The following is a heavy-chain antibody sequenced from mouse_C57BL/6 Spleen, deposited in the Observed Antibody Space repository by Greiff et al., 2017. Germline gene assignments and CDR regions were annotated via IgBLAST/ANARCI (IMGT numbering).Heavy chain of an antibody. D-gene: IGHD3-2*02. CDR3: ARSRQLRLPYAMDY. Sequence: QVQLKESGPELVKPGASVKISCKASGYAFSSSWMNWVKQRPGKGLEWIGRIYPGDGDTNYNGKFKGKATLTADKSSSTAYMQLSSLTSEDSAVYVCARSRQLRLPYAMDYWGQGTSVTVSS. V-gene: IGHV1-82*01. J-gene: IGHJ4*01. CDR1: GYAFSSSW. CDR2: IYPGDGDT.